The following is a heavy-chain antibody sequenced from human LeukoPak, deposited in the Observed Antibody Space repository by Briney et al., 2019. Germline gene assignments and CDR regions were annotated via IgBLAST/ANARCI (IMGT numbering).Heavy chain of an antibody. V-gene: IGHV3-30*02. CDR1: GFTFSSYG. CDR2: IRYDGSNK. D-gene: IGHD2-2*01. Sequence: GGSLRLSCAASGFTFSSYGMHWVRQAPGKGLEWVAFIRYDGSNKYYADSVKGRFTISRDNSKNTLYLQMNSLRAEDTALYYCARVQAAMGAFDYWGQGTLVTVSS. J-gene: IGHJ4*02. CDR3: ARVQAAMGAFDY.